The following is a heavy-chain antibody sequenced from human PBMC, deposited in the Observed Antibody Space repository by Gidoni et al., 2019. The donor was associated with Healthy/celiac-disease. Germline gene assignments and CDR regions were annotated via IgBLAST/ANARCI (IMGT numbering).Heavy chain of an antibody. CDR1: GGSISSGDYY. J-gene: IGHJ6*03. CDR3: ARGRYCSSTSCYFRYEYYYYYMDV. V-gene: IGHV4-30-4*01. Sequence: QVQLQESGPGLVKPSQTLSLTCTVSGGSISSGDYYWSWIRQPPGKGLEWIGYIYYSGSTYYNPSLKSRVTISVDTSKNQFSLKLSSVTAADTAVYYCARGRYCSSTSCYFRYEYYYYYMDVWGKGTTVTVSS. D-gene: IGHD2-2*01. CDR2: IYYSGST.